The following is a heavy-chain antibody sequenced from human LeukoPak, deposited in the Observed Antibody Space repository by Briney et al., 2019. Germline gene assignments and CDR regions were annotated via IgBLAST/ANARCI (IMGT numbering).Heavy chain of an antibody. Sequence: GGSLRLSCAASGFTFSSYSMNWVRQAPGKGLEWVSYISSSSSTIYYADSVKGRFTISRDNAKNSLYLQMNSLRAEDTAVYYCARNNWNYEVDYWGQGTLVTVSS. CDR1: GFTFSSYS. CDR3: ARNNWNYEVDY. CDR2: ISSSSSTI. D-gene: IGHD1-7*01. J-gene: IGHJ4*02. V-gene: IGHV3-48*01.